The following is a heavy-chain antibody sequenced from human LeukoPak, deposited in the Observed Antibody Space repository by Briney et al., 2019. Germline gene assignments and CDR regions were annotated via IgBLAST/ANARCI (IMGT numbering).Heavy chain of an antibody. J-gene: IGHJ4*02. CDR2: IYYSGST. Sequence: KPSETLSLTCTVSGGSISSHNYYWGWIRQPPGKGLEWIGNIYYSGSTFYKSSLKSRVTISVDTSKNQFSLKLSSVTAADAAVYYCARRPSGSYKVGFSYWGQGTLVTVSS. D-gene: IGHD1-26*01. CDR3: ARRPSGSYKVGFSY. V-gene: IGHV4-39*01. CDR1: GGSISSHNYY.